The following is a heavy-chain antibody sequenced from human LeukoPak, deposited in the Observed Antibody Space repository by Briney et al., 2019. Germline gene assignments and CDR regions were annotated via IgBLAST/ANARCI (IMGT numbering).Heavy chain of an antibody. CDR1: GFTFSSYA. V-gene: IGHV3-21*01. J-gene: IGHJ6*03. CDR3: ARDTSGYEGFFAGFHGIYYYYMDV. CDR2: ISSSSSYI. D-gene: IGHD5-12*01. Sequence: PGGSLRLSCAASGFTFSSYAMSWVRQAPGKGLEWVSSISSSSSYIYYADSVKGRFTISRDNAKNSLYLQMNSLRAEDTAVYYCARDTSGYEGFFAGFHGIYYYYMDVWGKGTTVTVSS.